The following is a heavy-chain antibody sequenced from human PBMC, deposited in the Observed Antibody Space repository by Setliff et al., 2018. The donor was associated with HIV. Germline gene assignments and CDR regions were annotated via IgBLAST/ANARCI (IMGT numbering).Heavy chain of an antibody. CDR2: MNPNSGHT. V-gene: IGHV1-8*02. D-gene: IGHD1-7*01. J-gene: IGHJ6*03. Sequence: ASVKVSCKASGYSFTNNDINWVRQATGQGLEWMGWMNPNSGHTGYAHKFQGRVTMTRDTSMSTAYMELSGLRSEDTAVYYCSRGHRWNYGGRYYYYMDVWGRGTTVTVSS. CDR3: SRGHRWNYGGRYYYYMDV. CDR1: GYSFTNND.